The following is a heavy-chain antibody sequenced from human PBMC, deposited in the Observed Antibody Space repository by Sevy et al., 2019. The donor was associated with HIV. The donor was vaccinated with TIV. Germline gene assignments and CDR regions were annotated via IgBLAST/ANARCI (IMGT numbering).Heavy chain of an antibody. J-gene: IGHJ3*02. Sequence: ASVKVSCKASGYTFTSYDINWVRQATGQGLEWMGWMNPNSGNTGYAQKFQGRVTMTRNTSISKAYMELSSMGSEDTAVLYCARGHTSPYSSGWFDAFDIWGQGTMVTVSS. V-gene: IGHV1-8*01. CDR2: MNPNSGNT. CDR3: ARGHTSPYSSGWFDAFDI. CDR1: GYTFTSYD. D-gene: IGHD6-19*01.